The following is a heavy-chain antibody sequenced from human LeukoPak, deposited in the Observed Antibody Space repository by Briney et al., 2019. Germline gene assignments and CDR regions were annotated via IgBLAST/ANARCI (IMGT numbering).Heavy chain of an antibody. Sequence: SETLSLTCAVYGGSSSGYYWSWIRQPPGKGLEWIGEINHSGSTNYNPSLKSRVTISVDTSKDQFSLKLSSVTAADTAVYYCARKGDYYYDSSGYYYVFDYWGQGTLVTVSS. CDR3: ARKGDYYYDSSGYYYVFDY. CDR2: INHSGST. D-gene: IGHD3-22*01. J-gene: IGHJ4*02. CDR1: GGSSSGYY. V-gene: IGHV4-34*01.